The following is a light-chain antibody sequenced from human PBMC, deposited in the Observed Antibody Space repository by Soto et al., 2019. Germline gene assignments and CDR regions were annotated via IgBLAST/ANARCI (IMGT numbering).Light chain of an antibody. CDR2: AAS. CDR1: QGIRDD. CDR3: LQDYDYPYT. V-gene: IGKV1-6*01. J-gene: IGKJ2*01. Sequence: AIQMTQSPSSLSASVGDRVTITCRASQGIRDDLGWYQQKPGKAPKLLIYAASNLQSGVPSRFSGSGSGTDFTLIISSLQPEDFETYYCLQDYDYPYTFGQGTKVDI.